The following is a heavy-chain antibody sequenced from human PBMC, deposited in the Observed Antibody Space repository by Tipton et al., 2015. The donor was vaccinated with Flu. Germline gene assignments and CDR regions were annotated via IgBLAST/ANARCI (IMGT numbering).Heavy chain of an antibody. Sequence: TLSLTCTVSGGSMSSYYWSWIRQPPGKGLEWIGYIYYRGTIRYNPSLKSRVTMSVDTSKNQFSLRLTSVTAADTALYYCARSDYSDGFDFWGQGTKVIVSS. J-gene: IGHJ3*01. CDR2: IYYRGTI. V-gene: IGHV4-59*01. CDR1: GGSMSSYY. CDR3: ARSDYSDGFDF. D-gene: IGHD4-11*01.